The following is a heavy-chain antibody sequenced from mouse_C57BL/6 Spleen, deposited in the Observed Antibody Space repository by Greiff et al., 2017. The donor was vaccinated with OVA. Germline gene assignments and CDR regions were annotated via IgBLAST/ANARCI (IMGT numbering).Heavy chain of an antibody. CDR2: IWWDDDK. Sequence: QVTLKESGPGILQPSQTLSLTCSFSGFSLRTFGMGVGWIRQPSGKGLEWLAHIWWDDDKYYNPALKSRLTIAKDTSKNQVFLKIANVDTADTSTYYCARMGNVYSKEGYFDYWGQGTTLTVSS. CDR1: GFSLRTFGMG. V-gene: IGHV8-8*01. CDR3: ARMGNVYSKEGYFDY. D-gene: IGHD2-5*01. J-gene: IGHJ2*01.